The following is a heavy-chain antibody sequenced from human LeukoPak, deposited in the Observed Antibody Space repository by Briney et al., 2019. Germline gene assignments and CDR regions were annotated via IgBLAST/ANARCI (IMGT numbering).Heavy chain of an antibody. V-gene: IGHV1-2*02. CDR2: INPNSGGT. CDR1: GYTFTGYY. J-gene: IGHJ5*02. D-gene: IGHD6-13*01. CDR3: ARALPLAADNWFDP. Sequence: ASVKVSCKASGYTFTGYYMHWVRQAPGQGLEWMGWINPNSGGTNYAQKFQGRVTMTRDTSISTAYMELSRLRSDDTAVYYCARALPLAADNWFDPWGQGTLVTVSS.